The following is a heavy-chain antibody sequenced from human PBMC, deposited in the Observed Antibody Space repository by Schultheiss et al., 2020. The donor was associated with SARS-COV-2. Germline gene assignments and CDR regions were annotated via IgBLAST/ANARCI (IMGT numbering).Heavy chain of an antibody. CDR2: ISWNSGSI. V-gene: IGHV3-9*01. CDR1: GFTFDDYA. D-gene: IGHD3-10*01. CDR3: ARDTTKRVRGVYVGSDY. J-gene: IGHJ4*02. Sequence: GGSLRLSCAASGFTFDDYAMHWVRQAPGKGLEWVSGISWNSGSIGYADSVKGRFTISRDNSKNTLYLQMNSLRAEDTAVYYCARDTTKRVRGVYVGSDYWGQGTLVTVSS.